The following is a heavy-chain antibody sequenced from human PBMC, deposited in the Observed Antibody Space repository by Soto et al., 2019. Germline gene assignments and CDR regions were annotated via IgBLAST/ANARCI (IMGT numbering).Heavy chain of an antibody. CDR2: IWNDGNTK. CDR3: ATDAGGAPFDY. J-gene: IGHJ4*02. CDR1: GFTSSSYG. V-gene: IGHV3-33*01. D-gene: IGHD3-10*01. Sequence: GGALRLSCAGTGFTSSSYGMHWVRQAPGRGLEWVAVIWNDGNTKGYAESVKGRFTISRDNSKNTLYLQMNSLRAEDTAVYYCATDAGGAPFDYWGPGTLVTVSS.